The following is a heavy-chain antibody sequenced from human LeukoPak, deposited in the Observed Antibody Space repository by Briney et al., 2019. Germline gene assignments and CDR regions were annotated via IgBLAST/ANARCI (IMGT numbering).Heavy chain of an antibody. Sequence: ASVKVSCKASGYGFSSYGISWVRQAPGQGLEWMGWISAYSGNTKYAQKFRGRVTMTTDTSTGTAYIELRSLRSDDTAVYYCARGPMYSTSYYAPDYWGQGTPVTVSS. J-gene: IGHJ4*02. D-gene: IGHD6-13*01. CDR2: ISAYSGNT. V-gene: IGHV1-18*01. CDR1: GYGFSSYG. CDR3: ARGPMYSTSYYAPDY.